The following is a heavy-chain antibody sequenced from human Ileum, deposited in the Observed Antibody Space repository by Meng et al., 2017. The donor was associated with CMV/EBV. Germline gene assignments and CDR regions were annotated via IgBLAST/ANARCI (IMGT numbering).Heavy chain of an antibody. J-gene: IGHJ4*02. CDR3: ARGPHRRSARLSTDY. CDR1: GYTFTSYG. V-gene: IGHV1-18*01. Sequence: ASVKVSCKASGYTFTSYGISWMRQAPGQGLEWVAWISTYNGDTNYAQKVQGRVTPTTDTSTNTAYMELGSLTSDDTAMYYCARGPHRRSARLSTDYWGQGTQVTVSS. D-gene: IGHD6-6*01. CDR2: ISTYNGDT.